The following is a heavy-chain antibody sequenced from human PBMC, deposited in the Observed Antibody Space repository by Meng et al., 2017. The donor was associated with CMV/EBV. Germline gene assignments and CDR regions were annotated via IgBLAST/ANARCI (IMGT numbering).Heavy chain of an antibody. Sequence: SETLSLTCTVSGGSISSSSYYWGWIRQPPGKGLEWIGSIYYSGGTYYNPSLKSRVTISVDTSKNQFSLKLSSVTAADTAVYYCARHYRRAGRVDYWGQGTLVTVSS. J-gene: IGHJ4*02. CDR1: GGSISSSSYY. CDR2: IYYSGGT. V-gene: IGHV4-39*01. D-gene: IGHD1-26*01. CDR3: ARHYRRAGRVDY.